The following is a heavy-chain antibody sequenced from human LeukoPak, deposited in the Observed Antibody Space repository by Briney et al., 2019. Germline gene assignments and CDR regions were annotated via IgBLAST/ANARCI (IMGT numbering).Heavy chain of an antibody. CDR1: GGSISSYY. Sequence: SGTLSLTCAVSGGSISSYYWSWIRQPPGKGLEWIGYIYYSGSTNYNPSLKSRVTISVDTSKNQFSLKLSSVTAADTAVYYCARGGYDFWSGYYPYYYYGMDVWGQGTTVTVSS. CDR3: ARGGYDFWSGYYPYYYYGMDV. J-gene: IGHJ6*02. CDR2: IYYSGST. D-gene: IGHD3-3*01. V-gene: IGHV4-59*01.